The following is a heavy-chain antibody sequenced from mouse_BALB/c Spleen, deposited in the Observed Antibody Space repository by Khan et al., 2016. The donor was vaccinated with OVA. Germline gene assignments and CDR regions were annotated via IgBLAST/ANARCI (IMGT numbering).Heavy chain of an antibody. J-gene: IGHJ3*01. CDR3: VRDWAYPRNYCWFAC. CDR1: GYTFTSYT. D-gene: IGHD2-5*01. CDR2: INPSHGYS. V-gene: IGHV1-4*01. Sequence: VQLQESGAELARPGASVQMSCKASGYTFTSYTIHWIKKRPGQGLEWIGYINPSHGYSNYNQKFKDKATLTTDKSSTTAYLQLSSLSSDDSAVYNCVRDWAYPRNYCWFACWGQGTLVTVSA.